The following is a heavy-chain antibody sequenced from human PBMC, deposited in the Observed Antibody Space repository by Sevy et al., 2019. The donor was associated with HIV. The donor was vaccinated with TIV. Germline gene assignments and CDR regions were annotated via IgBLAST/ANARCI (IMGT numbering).Heavy chain of an antibody. CDR1: GFTFGDYA. CDR3: TRVLGTISPYYYYGLDV. V-gene: IGHV3-49*03. CDR2: IRSQTYCGTT. Sequence: GGSLRLSCTGSGFTFGDYAMSWIRQAPGKGLEWVGFIRSQTYCGTTEDAASVKGRFTISRDNSKSIAYLQMNSLKTEDTAVYYCTRVLGTISPYYYYGLDVWGQGTTVTVSS. J-gene: IGHJ6*02. D-gene: IGHD3-3*01.